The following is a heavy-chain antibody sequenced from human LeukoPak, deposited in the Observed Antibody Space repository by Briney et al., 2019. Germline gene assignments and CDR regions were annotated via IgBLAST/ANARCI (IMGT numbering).Heavy chain of an antibody. V-gene: IGHV3-23*01. Sequence: GGSLRLSCAASGFTFNGFAMSWVRQAPGKGLEWVAIVGISNSVTYYADSVKGRFTISRDNSKNTMWLQMNGLRAEDTAVYYCARAQKGYYFDYWGQGTLVTVSS. CDR2: VGISNSVT. J-gene: IGHJ4*02. CDR1: GFTFNGFA. CDR3: ARAQKGYYFDY.